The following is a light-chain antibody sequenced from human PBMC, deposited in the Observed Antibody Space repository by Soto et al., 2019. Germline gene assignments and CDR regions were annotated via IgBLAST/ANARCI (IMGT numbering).Light chain of an antibody. CDR2: LND. J-gene: IGLJ2*01. CDR1: SSNIGRST. Sequence: QSGLTQPPSASGTPGQTVTISCSGSSSNIGRSTVNWYQQLPGTAPRLLIYLNDQRPSGVPDRFSGSKSGTSASLAISGLQSEDEADYYCEAWDDSLKGSVVFGGGTKLTVL. V-gene: IGLV1-44*01. CDR3: EAWDDSLKGSVV.